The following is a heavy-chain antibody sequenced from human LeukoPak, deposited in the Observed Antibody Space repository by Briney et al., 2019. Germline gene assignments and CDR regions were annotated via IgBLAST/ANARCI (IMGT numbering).Heavy chain of an antibody. J-gene: IGHJ5*02. CDR2: ISSSSYI. CDR3: AREWLRLGELSS. Sequence: PGGSLRLSCAASGFTYSSYSMNWVRQAAGKGLEWVSSISSSSYIYYADSVKGRFTISRDNAKNSLYLQMNSLRVEDTAVYYCAREWLRLGELSSWGQGTLVTVSS. D-gene: IGHD3-16*02. V-gene: IGHV3-21*01. CDR1: GFTYSSYS.